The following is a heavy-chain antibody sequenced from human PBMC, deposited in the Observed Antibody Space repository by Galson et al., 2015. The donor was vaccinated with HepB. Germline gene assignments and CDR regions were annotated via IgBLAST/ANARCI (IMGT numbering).Heavy chain of an antibody. CDR3: ARAQDDDFWTPLGSY. J-gene: IGHJ4*02. CDR1: GYTFTSYY. CDR2: INPSGGST. V-gene: IGHV1-46*01. Sequence: SVKVSCKASGYTFTSYYMHWVRQAPGQGLEWMGIINPSGGSTSYAQKFQGRVTMTRDTSTSTVYMELSSLRSEDTAVYYCARAQDDDFWTPLGSYWGQGTLVTVSS. D-gene: IGHD3-3*01.